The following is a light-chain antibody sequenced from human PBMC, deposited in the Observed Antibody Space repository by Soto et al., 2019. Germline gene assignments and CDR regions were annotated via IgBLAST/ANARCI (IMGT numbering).Light chain of an antibody. Sequence: EIVLAQSPGTLSLSPGERATLSCRASQSVASSYLAWYQQKPGQAPRLLIYGASSRATGIPDRFSGSGSGTDFPLSISRLEPADFAVYYCQRYGSSPYTFGQGTKLEIK. J-gene: IGKJ2*01. V-gene: IGKV3-20*01. CDR1: QSVASSY. CDR2: GAS. CDR3: QRYGSSPYT.